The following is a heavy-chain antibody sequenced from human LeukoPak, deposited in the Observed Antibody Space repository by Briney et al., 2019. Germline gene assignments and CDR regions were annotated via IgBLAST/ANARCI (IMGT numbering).Heavy chain of an antibody. CDR1: GGTFSSYA. D-gene: IGHD4-17*01. J-gene: IGHJ3*02. CDR2: IIPILGIA. CDR3: ARDKDDYGDYVRPALGAFDI. V-gene: IGHV1-69*04. Sequence: SVKVSCKASGGTFSSYAISWVRQAPGQGLEWMGRIIPILGIANYAQKFQGRVTITADKSTSTAYMELSSLRSEDTAVYYGARDKDDYGDYVRPALGAFDIWGQGTMVTVSS.